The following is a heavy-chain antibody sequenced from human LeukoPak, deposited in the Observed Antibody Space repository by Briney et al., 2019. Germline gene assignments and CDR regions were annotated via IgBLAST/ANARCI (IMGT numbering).Heavy chain of an antibody. CDR3: AKNAGVSRNQIDY. CDR2: VSSSGGNT. J-gene: IGHJ4*02. V-gene: IGHV3-23*01. Sequence: QPGGSLLLSCAASGFTFSSYAMTWVRQAPGKGLEWVSGVSSSGGNTYYADSVKGRFTISRDNSKNTLYLQMDSLRGEDTAVYYCAKNAGVSRNQIDYWGQGTLVTVSS. D-gene: IGHD1-14*01. CDR1: GFTFSSYA.